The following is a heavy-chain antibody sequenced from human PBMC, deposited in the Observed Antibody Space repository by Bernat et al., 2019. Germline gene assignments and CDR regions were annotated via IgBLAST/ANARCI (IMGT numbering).Heavy chain of an antibody. V-gene: IGHV4-59*01. CDR3: ARGYFDSRGYSNAFDL. CDR2: IHYSGNS. CDR1: GASISSSY. D-gene: IGHD3-22*01. J-gene: IGHJ3*01. Sequence: QVQLQESGPGLVRPSETPSLTCTVSGASISSSYWSWIRQPPGKGLEWLGYIHYSGNSDYNPSLKSRITISMGTSRNQLSLSLSSVTAADTAVYYCARGYFDSRGYSNAFDLWGQGTMVTVSS.